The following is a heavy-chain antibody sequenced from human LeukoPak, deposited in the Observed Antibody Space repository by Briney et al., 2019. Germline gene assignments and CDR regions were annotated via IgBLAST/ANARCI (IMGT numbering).Heavy chain of an antibody. V-gene: IGHV3-21*01. Sequence: GGSLRLSCPASGFTFSSYSMNWVRQAPGKGREGVSSISSSSSYIYYADSVKGRFTISRDNAKNSLYLQMNSLRADDTAVYYCAREGVLGFDYWGQGTLVTVSS. CDR3: AREGVLGFDY. CDR2: ISSSSSYI. CDR1: GFTFSSYS. J-gene: IGHJ4*02. D-gene: IGHD1-1*01.